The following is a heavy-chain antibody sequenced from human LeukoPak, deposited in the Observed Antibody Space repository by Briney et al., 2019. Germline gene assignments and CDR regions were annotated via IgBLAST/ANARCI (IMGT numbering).Heavy chain of an antibody. Sequence: LETVSLTCTVSGGSFSNHYWTWMRQPAGKGLEWIGRIYRTMNTNYTASLASRVSMSMDTFKNQFSLRLTSVTAADTAVYYCVRAEAIFGVISVYYYYYMGVWGKGTTVT. CDR2: IYRTMNT. J-gene: IGHJ6*03. V-gene: IGHV4-4*07. D-gene: IGHD3-3*01. CDR1: GGSFSNHY. CDR3: VRAEAIFGVISVYYYYYMGV.